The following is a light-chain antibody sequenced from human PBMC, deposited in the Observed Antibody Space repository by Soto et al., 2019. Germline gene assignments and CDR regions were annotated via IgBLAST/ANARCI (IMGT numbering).Light chain of an antibody. CDR2: DAS. J-gene: IGKJ1*01. CDR1: QSISSW. V-gene: IGKV1-5*01. CDR3: QQYNSYLWK. Sequence: DIQMTQSPSTLSASVGDRVTITCRASQSISSWLAWYQQKPGKAPKLLIYDASNLENGVPSRFSGSGSGTEFTLTISSLQPDDFATYYCQQYNSYLWKFGQGTKVEIK.